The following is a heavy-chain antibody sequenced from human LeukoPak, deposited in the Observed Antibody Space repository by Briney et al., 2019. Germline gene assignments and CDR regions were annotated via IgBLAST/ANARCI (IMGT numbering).Heavy chain of an antibody. D-gene: IGHD3-22*01. V-gene: IGHV4-34*01. J-gene: IGHJ4*02. CDR1: SESFSGGY. CDR3: ARGLDRSKTGY. Sequence: PSETLSLTCSVYSESFSGGYWSWIRQPPGKGLDWIGEISDNEGIKYSPSLKSRVTILVDTSKNQFSLKLTSVTAADTAVYYCARGLDRSKTGYWGQGSLVTVSS. CDR2: ISDNEGI.